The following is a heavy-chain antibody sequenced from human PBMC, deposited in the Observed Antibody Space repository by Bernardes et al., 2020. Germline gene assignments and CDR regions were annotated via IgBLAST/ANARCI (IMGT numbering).Heavy chain of an antibody. D-gene: IGHD3-22*01. V-gene: IGHV3-23*01. CDR3: AKRDSSGYYYFHY. CDR1: GFTFSNYA. J-gene: IGHJ4*02. CDR2: IGSSAANGVT. Sequence: GGSLRLSCAASGFTFSNYAMNWVRQAPGKGLEWVSTIGSSAANGVTYYADSVKGRFTISRDNSKNTLYLQMNSLRAEDTAVYYCAKRDSSGYYYFHYWGQGTLVSVSS.